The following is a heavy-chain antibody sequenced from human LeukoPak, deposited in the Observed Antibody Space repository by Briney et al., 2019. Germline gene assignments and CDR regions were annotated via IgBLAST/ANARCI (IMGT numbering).Heavy chain of an antibody. Sequence: SQTLSLTCTVSGGSISSGDYYWSWIRQPPGKGLEWIGYIYYSGSTYYNPSLKSRVTISVDTSKNQFSLKLSSVAGADTTVYSCARYYDILTGYPDSSGYYGLDYWGQGTLVTVSS. CDR3: ARYYDILTGYPDSSGYYGLDY. CDR1: GGSISSGDYY. J-gene: IGHJ4*02. CDR2: IYYSGST. V-gene: IGHV4-30-4*08. D-gene: IGHD3-9*01.